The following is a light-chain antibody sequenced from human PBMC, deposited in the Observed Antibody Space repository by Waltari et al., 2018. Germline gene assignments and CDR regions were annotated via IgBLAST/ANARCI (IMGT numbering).Light chain of an antibody. CDR2: RNK. V-gene: IGLV1-47*01. J-gene: IGLJ3*02. CDR3: AAWDDSLSGPGV. Sequence: QSVLTQPPSASGTPGQRVTISCSGSSPNIGSNYVYWYQQLPGPAPKPLIYRNKQRPSGVPDRFSGSKSGTSASLAISGLRSEDEADYYCAAWDDSLSGPGVFGGGTKLTVL. CDR1: SPNIGSNY.